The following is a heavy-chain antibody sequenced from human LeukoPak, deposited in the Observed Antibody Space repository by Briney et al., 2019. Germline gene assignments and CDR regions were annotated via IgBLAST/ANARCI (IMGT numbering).Heavy chain of an antibody. Sequence: SVKVSCKASGGTFSSYAISWVRQAPGQGLEWMGRIIPIFGTANYAQKFQGRVTITADESTSTAYMELSSLRSEDTAVYYCARVPGEWELLWYGMDVWGQGTTVTVSS. J-gene: IGHJ6*02. CDR1: GGTFSSYA. CDR2: IIPIFGTA. D-gene: IGHD1-26*01. CDR3: ARVPGEWELLWYGMDV. V-gene: IGHV1-69*13.